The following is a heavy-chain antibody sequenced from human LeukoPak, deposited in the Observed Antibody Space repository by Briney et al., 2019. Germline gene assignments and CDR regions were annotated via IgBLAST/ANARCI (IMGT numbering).Heavy chain of an antibody. CDR3: AKGRHTVTSLYYYYGMDV. Sequence: GSLRLSCAASGFTFSSYGMHWVRQAPGKGLEWVAVISYDGSNKYYADSVKGRFTISRDNSKNTLYLQMNSLRAEDTAVYYCAKGRHTVTSLYYYYGMDVWGQGTTVTVSS. V-gene: IGHV3-30*18. D-gene: IGHD4-11*01. CDR2: ISYDGSNK. J-gene: IGHJ6*02. CDR1: GFTFSSYG.